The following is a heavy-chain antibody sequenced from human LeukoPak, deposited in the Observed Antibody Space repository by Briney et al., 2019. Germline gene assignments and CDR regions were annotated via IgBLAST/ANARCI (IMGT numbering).Heavy chain of an antibody. CDR1: GFTFSHYS. V-gene: IGHV3-21*04. Sequence: GGSLRLSCVASGFTFSHYSMNWVRQAPGKGLEWVSSIRFTGSYIYYADSVKGRFTISRDDAKNLLSLQMISLRAEDTAVYYCARDRLYYYDSSGYSGAVYGMDVWGQGTTVTVSS. D-gene: IGHD3-22*01. J-gene: IGHJ6*02. CDR2: IRFTGSYI. CDR3: ARDRLYYYDSSGYSGAVYGMDV.